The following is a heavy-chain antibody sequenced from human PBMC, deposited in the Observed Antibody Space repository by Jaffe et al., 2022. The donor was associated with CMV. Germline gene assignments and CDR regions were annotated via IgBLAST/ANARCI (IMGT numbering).Heavy chain of an antibody. V-gene: IGHV3-74*01. D-gene: IGHD4-17*01. CDR1: GFTFSSYW. J-gene: IGHJ6*02. CDR2: INSDGSST. CDR3: ARVWADHDYGDYTPGKNYYYYGMDV. Sequence: EVQLVESGGGLVQPGGSLRLSCAASGFTFSSYWMHWVRQAPGKGLVWVSRINSDGSSTSYADSVKGRFTISRDNAKNTLYLQMNSLRAEDTAVYYCARVWADHDYGDYTPGKNYYYYGMDVWGQGTTVTVSS.